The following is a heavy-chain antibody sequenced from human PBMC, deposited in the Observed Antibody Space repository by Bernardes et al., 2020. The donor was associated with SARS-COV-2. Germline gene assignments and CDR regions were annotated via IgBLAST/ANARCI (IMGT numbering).Heavy chain of an antibody. CDR1: GGSISSYY. Sequence: SETLSLTCTVSGGSISSYYWSWIRQPPGKGLEWIGYIYYSGSTNYNPSLKSRVTISVDTSKNQFSLKLSSVTAADTAVYYCAGDRGPGFWSGYSPPYYYYYGMDVWGQGTTVTVSS. CDR2: IYYSGST. V-gene: IGHV4-59*01. J-gene: IGHJ6*02. CDR3: AGDRGPGFWSGYSPPYYYYYGMDV. D-gene: IGHD3-3*01.